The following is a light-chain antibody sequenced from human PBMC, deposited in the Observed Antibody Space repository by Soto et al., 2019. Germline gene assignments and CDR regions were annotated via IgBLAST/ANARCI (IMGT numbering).Light chain of an antibody. V-gene: IGLV1-44*01. Sequence: QSVLTQPPSASATPGQTVTISCSGSSFNIGTNTVNWYQHLPGAAPKVLIFGNDQRPSGVPDRFSGSKSGTSASLAISGLQSEDEADYYCAAWDDSLNSLQFGGGTQLTVL. CDR3: AAWDDSLNSLQ. J-gene: IGLJ7*01. CDR2: GND. CDR1: SFNIGTNT.